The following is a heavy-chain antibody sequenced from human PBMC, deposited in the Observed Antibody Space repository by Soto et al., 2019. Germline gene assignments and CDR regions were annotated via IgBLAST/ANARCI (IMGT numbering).Heavy chain of an antibody. V-gene: IGHV3-72*01. J-gene: IGHJ4*02. CDR2: TRNKANSYTT. D-gene: IGHD3-10*01. Sequence: EVQLVESGGGLVQPGGSLRLSCTASGFTFSDHYMDWVRQAPGKGLEWVGRTRNKANSYTTEYAASVKGRFTISRDDSKNSLYLQMDSLPTEDTAVYFCARPSYGSGTYYFDYWGQGTLVTVSS. CDR3: ARPSYGSGTYYFDY. CDR1: GFTFSDHY.